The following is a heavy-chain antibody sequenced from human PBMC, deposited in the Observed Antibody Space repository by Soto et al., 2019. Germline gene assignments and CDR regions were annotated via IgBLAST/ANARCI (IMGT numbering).Heavy chain of an antibody. CDR2: IYSGGST. J-gene: IGHJ4*02. V-gene: IGHV3-53*01. D-gene: IGHD3-22*01. CDR3: ARANVYYYDSSGSAYYFDY. CDR1: GFTVSSNY. Sequence: GGSLRLSCAASGFTVSSNYMSWVRQAPGKXLEWVSVIYSGGSTYYADSVKGRFTISRDNSKNTLYLQMNSLRAEDTAVYYCARANVYYYDSSGSAYYFDYWGQGSLVTVSS.